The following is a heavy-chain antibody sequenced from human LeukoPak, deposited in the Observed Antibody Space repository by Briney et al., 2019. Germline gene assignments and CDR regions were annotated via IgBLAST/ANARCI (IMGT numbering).Heavy chain of an antibody. CDR3: ARDVSPANYYDSSGYLLYP. D-gene: IGHD3-22*01. CDR2: IIPILGIA. CDR1: GGTFSSYA. Sequence: SVKVSCKACGGTFSSYAISLVRQAPGQGLEWMGRIIPILGIANYAQKFQGRVTITADKSTSTAYMELSSLRSEDTAVYYCARDVSPANYYDSSGYLLYPWGQGTLVTVSS. J-gene: IGHJ5*02. V-gene: IGHV1-69*04.